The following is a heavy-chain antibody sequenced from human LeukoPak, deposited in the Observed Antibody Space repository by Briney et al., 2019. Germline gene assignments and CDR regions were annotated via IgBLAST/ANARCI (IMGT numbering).Heavy chain of an antibody. J-gene: IGHJ4*02. CDR3: ARVLRRTHFDY. CDR2: INHSGST. Sequence: SETLSLTCAVYGGSFSGYYWSWIRQPPGKGLEWIGEINHSGSTNYNPSLKSRVTISVDTSKNQFSLKLSSVTAADTAVYYCARVLRRTHFDYWGQGTLVTVSS. CDR1: GGSFSGYY. V-gene: IGHV4-34*01.